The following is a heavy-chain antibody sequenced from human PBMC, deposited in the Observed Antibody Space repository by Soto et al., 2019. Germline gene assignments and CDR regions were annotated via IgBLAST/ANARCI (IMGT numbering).Heavy chain of an antibody. CDR1: GGSISSYF. CDR3: VSSRSAIYGDALDV. D-gene: IGHD2-2*01. V-gene: IGHV4-59*03. J-gene: IGHJ3*01. Sequence: LSLTCSVSGGSISSYFRNWLRQPPGKGLEWIGYIYDDGTTDYNPSLKSRVTILLDMSKNQFSLKLSSVTAADTAVYYCVSSRSAIYGDALDVWGQGTMVTVSS. CDR2: IYDDGTT.